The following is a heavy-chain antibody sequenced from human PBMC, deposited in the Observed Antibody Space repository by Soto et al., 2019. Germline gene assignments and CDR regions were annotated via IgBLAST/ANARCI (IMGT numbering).Heavy chain of an antibody. V-gene: IGHV3-23*01. CDR1: GFTFNDCA. D-gene: IGHD3-3*01. CDR2: ISGSGYDI. Sequence: EVQVLESGGGLVQPGGSLRLSCAASGFTFNDCAMSWVRQAPGKGLEWVSSISGSGYDIYYADSVKGRFTISRDNRKNMVYLQMDSLRADDTAVYFCAKSRPRATIFRVVINGFDYWGQGTLVTVSS. CDR3: AKSRPRATIFRVVINGFDY. J-gene: IGHJ4*02.